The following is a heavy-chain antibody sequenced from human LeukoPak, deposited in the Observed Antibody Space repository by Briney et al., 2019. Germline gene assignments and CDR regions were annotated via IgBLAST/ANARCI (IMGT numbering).Heavy chain of an antibody. CDR1: GFTFSSYA. D-gene: IGHD2-15*01. CDR2: ISGSGGST. J-gene: IGHJ6*03. Sequence: PGGSLRLSCAASGFTFSSYAMSWVRQAPGKGLEWVSAISGSGGSTYYPDSVKGRFTISRDNSKNTLYLQMNSLRAEDTAVYYCANWDIVVVVAATGYYYMDVWGKGTTVTVSS. CDR3: ANWDIVVVVAATGYYYMDV. V-gene: IGHV3-23*01.